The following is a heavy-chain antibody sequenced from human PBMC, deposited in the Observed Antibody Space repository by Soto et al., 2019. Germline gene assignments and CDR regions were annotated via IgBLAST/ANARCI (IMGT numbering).Heavy chain of an antibody. V-gene: IGHV3-11*05. Sequence: GGSLRLSCAASGFTFSDYYMSWIRQAPGKGLEWVSYISSSSSYTNYADSVKGRFTISRDNAKNSLYLQMNSLRAEDTAVYYCARALRYYSSTACYFAFDIWGRGTLVTVS. J-gene: IGHJ3*02. D-gene: IGHD2-2*01. CDR3: ARALRYYSSTACYFAFDI. CDR1: GFTFSDYY. CDR2: ISSSSSYT.